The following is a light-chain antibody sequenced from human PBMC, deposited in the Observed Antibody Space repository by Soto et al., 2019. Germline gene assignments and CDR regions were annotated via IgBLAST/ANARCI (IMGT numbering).Light chain of an antibody. CDR2: LNSDGSP. J-gene: IGLJ2*01. V-gene: IGLV4-69*01. Sequence: QPVLTQSPSASASLGASVKLTCTLSSGHSSYAIAWHQQQPEKGPRYLMKLNSDGSPSKGDGLPDRFSGSSSGAERYLTISRLQSEDEADYYCQTWGTGIQVFGGGTKLTVL. CDR3: QTWGTGIQV. CDR1: SGHSSYA.